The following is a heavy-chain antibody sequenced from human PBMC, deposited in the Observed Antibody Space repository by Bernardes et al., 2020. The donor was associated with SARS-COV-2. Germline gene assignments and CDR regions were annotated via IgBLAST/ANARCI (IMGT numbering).Heavy chain of an antibody. CDR3: ANNPQFTMRVYYNVEV. D-gene: IGHD3-22*01. CDR1: GFNFSSYG. Sequence: GGSLRLSCVAVGFNFSSYGMTWVRQAPGKGLEWVSAISGSGDNTYYADSVKGRFTISRDNSKNTLYLQMNNLRAEDTAVYHCANNPQFTMRVYYNVEVWGQGTTVTVSS. V-gene: IGHV3-23*01. CDR2: ISGSGDNT. J-gene: IGHJ6*02.